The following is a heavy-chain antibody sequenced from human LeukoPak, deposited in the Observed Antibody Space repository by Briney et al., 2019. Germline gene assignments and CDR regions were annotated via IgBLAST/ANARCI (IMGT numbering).Heavy chain of an antibody. Sequence: ASVKVSCKASGYTFTSYYMRWVRQAPGQGLEWMGIINPSGGSTSYAQEFQGRVTMTRDTSTSTVYMELSSLRSEDTAVYYCARDPVTIFGVNYYMDVWGKGTTVTVSS. J-gene: IGHJ6*03. V-gene: IGHV1-46*01. CDR2: INPSGGST. CDR3: ARDPVTIFGVNYYMDV. D-gene: IGHD3-3*01. CDR1: GYTFTSYY.